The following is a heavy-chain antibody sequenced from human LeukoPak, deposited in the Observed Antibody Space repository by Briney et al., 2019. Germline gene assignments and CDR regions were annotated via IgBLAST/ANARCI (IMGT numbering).Heavy chain of an antibody. J-gene: IGHJ4*02. D-gene: IGHD3-9*01. CDR3: AKDKYDILTGLMDY. CDR2: ISGSGGST. Sequence: GGSLRLSCAASGFTFSSYNMNWVRQAPGKGLEWVSAISGSGGSTYYADSVKGRFTISRDNSKNTLYLQMNSLRAEDTAVYYCAKDKYDILTGLMDYWGQGTLVTVSS. CDR1: GFTFSSYN. V-gene: IGHV3-23*01.